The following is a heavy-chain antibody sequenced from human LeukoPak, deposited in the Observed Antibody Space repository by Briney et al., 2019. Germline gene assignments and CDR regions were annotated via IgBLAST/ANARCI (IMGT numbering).Heavy chain of an antibody. CDR3: AKANREWLDYSDY. V-gene: IGHV3-23*01. CDR2: ISGSGGST. CDR1: GFTFSSYA. J-gene: IGHJ4*02. Sequence: PGGSLRLSCAAPGFTFSSYAMSWVRQAPGKGLEWVSAISGSGGSTYYADSVKGRFTISRDNSKNTLYLQMNSLRAEDTAVYYCAKANREWLDYSDYWGQGTLVTVSS. D-gene: IGHD6-19*01.